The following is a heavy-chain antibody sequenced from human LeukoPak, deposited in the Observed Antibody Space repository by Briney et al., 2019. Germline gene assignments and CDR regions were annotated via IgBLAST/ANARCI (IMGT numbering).Heavy chain of an antibody. CDR1: GFTFSSYA. CDR3: AKDPGYYGSGSYYFLGY. Sequence: GGSLRLSCAASGFTFSSYAMSWVRQAPGKGLEWVSAISGSGGSTYYADSVKGRFTISRDNSKNTLYLQMNSLRAEDTAVYYCAKDPGYYGSGSYYFLGYWGQGTLVTVSS. CDR2: ISGSGGST. D-gene: IGHD3-10*01. V-gene: IGHV3-23*01. J-gene: IGHJ4*02.